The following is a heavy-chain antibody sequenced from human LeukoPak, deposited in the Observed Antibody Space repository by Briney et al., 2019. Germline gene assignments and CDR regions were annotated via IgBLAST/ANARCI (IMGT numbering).Heavy chain of an antibody. D-gene: IGHD3-10*01. CDR2: IKQDGSEK. J-gene: IGHJ4*02. CDR1: GFTFSSYW. V-gene: IGHV3-7*03. CDR3: ARPPEDYGSGSTDDY. Sequence: GGSLRLSCAASGFTFSSYWMSWVRQAPGKGLEWVANIKQDGSEKYYVDSVKGRFTISRDNAKNSLYLQMNSLRAEDTAVYYCARPPEDYGSGSTDDYWGQGTLVTVSS.